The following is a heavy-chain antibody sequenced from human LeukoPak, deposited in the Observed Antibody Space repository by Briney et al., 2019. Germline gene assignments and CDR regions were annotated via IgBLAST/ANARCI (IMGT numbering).Heavy chain of an antibody. J-gene: IGHJ4*02. V-gene: IGHV3-7*03. CDR3: ARDFGGAVAGPRFDC. CDR2: INQDGSQK. D-gene: IGHD6-19*01. CDR1: GFTFSSYG. Sequence: GGSLRLSCAASGFTFSSYGMHWVRQAPGKGLEWVANINQDGSQKYYVDSVKGQFTISRDNAKNSLYLQMNSLRAEDTAVYYCARDFGGAVAGPRFDCWGQGTLVTVSS.